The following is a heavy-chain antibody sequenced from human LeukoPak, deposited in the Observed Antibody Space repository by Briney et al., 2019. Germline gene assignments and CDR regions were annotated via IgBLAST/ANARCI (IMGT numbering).Heavy chain of an antibody. J-gene: IGHJ4*02. Sequence: SETLSLTCAVYGGSNSGYYWSLIRQPTGKGLEWIGEINHSGSTNYNPSLKSRVTISVDTSKNQFSLKLSSVTAADTAVYYCASMATINSFDYWGQGTLVTVSS. CDR1: GGSNSGYY. D-gene: IGHD5-24*01. CDR3: ASMATINSFDY. V-gene: IGHV4-34*01. CDR2: INHSGST.